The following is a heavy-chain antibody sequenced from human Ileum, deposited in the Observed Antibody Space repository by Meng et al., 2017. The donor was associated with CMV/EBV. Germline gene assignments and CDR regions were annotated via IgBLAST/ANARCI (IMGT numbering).Heavy chain of an antibody. CDR1: GYTFTGYY. CDR3: MTVTGNYPY. J-gene: IGHJ4*02. D-gene: IGHD1-7*01. CDR2: INPDTGGT. V-gene: IGHV1-2*06. Sequence: QVKLVQPGTEAKKPGSSLKVSCKDSGYTFTGYYMHWVRQAPGQGLEWMGRINPDTGGTKYAQKFQGRVTMTRDTSISTAYMELSRLTSDDTAVYFCMTVTGNYPYWGQGALVTVSS.